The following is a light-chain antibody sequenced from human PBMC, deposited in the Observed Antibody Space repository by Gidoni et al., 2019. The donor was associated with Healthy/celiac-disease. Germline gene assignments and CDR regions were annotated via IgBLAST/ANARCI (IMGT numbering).Light chain of an antibody. J-gene: IGKJ4*01. CDR2: DAS. CDR1: QSVSSY. CDR3: QQRSNWPPG. Sequence: EIVLTQPPSTLSLSPGARATLSCRASQSVSSYLAWYQQKPGQAPRLLIYDASNRATGIPARFSGSGSGTDFTLTISSLEPEDFAVYYCQQRSNWPPGFGGGTKVEIK. V-gene: IGKV3-11*01.